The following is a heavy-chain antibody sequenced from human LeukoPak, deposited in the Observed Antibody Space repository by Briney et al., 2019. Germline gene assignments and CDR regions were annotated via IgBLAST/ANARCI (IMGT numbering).Heavy chain of an antibody. J-gene: IGHJ4*02. D-gene: IGHD4-23*01. V-gene: IGHV3-74*01. CDR2: IASDGSST. CDR1: GFTFSSYW. CDR3: ARGRPHGNDY. Sequence: GGSVRLSCAASGFTFSSYWMNWVRQAPGKGLVWVSRIASDGSSTTYADSVKGRFSISRDNTKNTLYLQMNSLRVEDTAVYYCARGRPHGNDYWGQGTLVTVSS.